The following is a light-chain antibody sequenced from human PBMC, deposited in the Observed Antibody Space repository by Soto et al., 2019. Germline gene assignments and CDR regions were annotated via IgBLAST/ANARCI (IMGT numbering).Light chain of an antibody. V-gene: IGKV1-16*01. CDR3: QQYSTYPLT. Sequence: DIQMTQSPSSLSASVGDRVTITCRASQGISHYLAWYQQKPGKAPQILIYDASKLEPGVPSRLSGGGSGTEFTLTISSLQPDDFATYYCQQYSTYPLTFGGGTKVDNK. CDR2: DAS. J-gene: IGKJ4*01. CDR1: QGISHY.